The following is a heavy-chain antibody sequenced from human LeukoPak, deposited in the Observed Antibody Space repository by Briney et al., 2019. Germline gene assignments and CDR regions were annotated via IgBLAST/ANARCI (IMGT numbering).Heavy chain of an antibody. V-gene: IGHV3-21*01. CDR2: ISSSSSYI. D-gene: IGHD6-19*01. CDR1: GFTFRSYS. CDR3: ARGPSSGWYGDAFDI. J-gene: IGHJ3*02. Sequence: GGSLRLSCAVSGFTFRSYSMNWVRQAPGKGLEWVSSISSSSSYIYYADSVKGRFTISRDNAKNSLYLQMNSLRAEDTAVYYCARGPSSGWYGDAFDIWGQGTMVTVSS.